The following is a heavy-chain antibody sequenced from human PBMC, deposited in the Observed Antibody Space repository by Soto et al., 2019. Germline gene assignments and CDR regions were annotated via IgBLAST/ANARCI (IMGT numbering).Heavy chain of an antibody. D-gene: IGHD2-15*01. V-gene: IGHV3-15*07. CDR1: GFTFSNAW. Sequence: GGSLRLSCAASGFTFSNAWMNWVRQAPGKGLEWVGRIKSKTDGGTTDYDAPVKGRFNISRDDSKNTMYLQMNSLKTEETTVYYCTSSLCSGGSCYATPYYYYGMDVWGQGTTVTVSS. CDR2: IKSKTDGGTT. J-gene: IGHJ6*02. CDR3: TSSLCSGGSCYATPYYYYGMDV.